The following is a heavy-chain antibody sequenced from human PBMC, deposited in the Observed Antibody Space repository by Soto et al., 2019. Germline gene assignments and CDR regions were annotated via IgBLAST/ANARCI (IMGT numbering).Heavy chain of an antibody. CDR2: IYYSGST. CDR1: GGSISSSSYY. D-gene: IGHD3-3*01. V-gene: IGHV4-39*01. Sequence: QLQLQESGPGLVKPSETLSLTCTVSGGSISSSSYYWGWIRQPPGKGLEWIGSIYYSGSTYYNPSLKSRVTISVDTSKNQVSLKLSSVTAADTAVYYCARPSTRFGVVIIHYWGQGTLVTVSS. CDR3: ARPSTRFGVVIIHY. J-gene: IGHJ4*02.